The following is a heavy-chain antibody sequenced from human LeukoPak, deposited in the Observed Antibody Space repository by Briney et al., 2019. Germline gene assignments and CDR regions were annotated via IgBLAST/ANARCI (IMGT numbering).Heavy chain of an antibody. V-gene: IGHV3-43*01. CDR2: ISWDGGST. Sequence: GGSLRLSCAASGFTFDDYTMHWVCQAPGKGLEWVSLISWDGGSTYYADSVKGRFTISRDNARYSLYLQMNSLRAEDTAVYFCVLAATGRGGTDYWGQGTLVTVSS. CDR3: VLAATGRGGTDY. J-gene: IGHJ4*02. D-gene: IGHD3-9*01. CDR1: GFTFDDYT.